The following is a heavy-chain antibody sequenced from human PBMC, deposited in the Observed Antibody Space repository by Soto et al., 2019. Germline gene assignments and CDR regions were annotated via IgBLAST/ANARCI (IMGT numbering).Heavy chain of an antibody. V-gene: IGHV4-31*03. CDR1: GGSISSVGYY. J-gene: IGHJ5*02. Sequence: PSETLSLTCTFSGGSISSVGYYWNWIRQHPGKDLEWVGYISYSGITHHNPSLKSRLFISVDTSKNQFSLKLSSVTAADTAVYYCAGEVGDLGTRFDPWGQGTLVTVSS. CDR3: AGEVGDLGTRFDP. CDR2: ISYSGIT. D-gene: IGHD1-26*01.